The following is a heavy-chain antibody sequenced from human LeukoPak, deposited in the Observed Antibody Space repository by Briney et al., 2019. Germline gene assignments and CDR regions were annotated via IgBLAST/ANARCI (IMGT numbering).Heavy chain of an antibody. CDR2: IIPIFGTA. D-gene: IGHD3-22*01. CDR3: ASGSVVNLGPNYYDSKRHAFDI. J-gene: IGHJ3*02. V-gene: IGHV1-69*01. CDR1: GGTFSSYA. Sequence: GASVKVSCKASGGTFSSYAISWVRQAPGQGLEWMGGIIPIFGTANYAQKFQGRVTITADESTSTAYMELSSLRSEDTAVYYCASGSVVNLGPNYYDSKRHAFDIWGQGTMVTVSS.